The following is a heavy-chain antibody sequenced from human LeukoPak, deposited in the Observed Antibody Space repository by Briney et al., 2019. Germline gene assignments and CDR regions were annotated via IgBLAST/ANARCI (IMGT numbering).Heavy chain of an antibody. V-gene: IGHV3-30*03. J-gene: IGHJ6*02. Sequence: PGGSLRLSCAASGFTFSSYGMHWVRQAPGKGLERMAVISYDASNKYYADSVKGRFTISGDNSKNTLYLQMNSLRAEDTAVYYCARDSKSVPYYYGMDVWGQGTTVTVSS. CDR2: ISYDASNK. CDR3: ARDSKSVPYYYGMDV. CDR1: GFTFSSYG.